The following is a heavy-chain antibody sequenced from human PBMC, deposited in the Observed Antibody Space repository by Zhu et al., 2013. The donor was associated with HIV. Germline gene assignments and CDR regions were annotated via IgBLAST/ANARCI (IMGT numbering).Heavy chain of an antibody. D-gene: IGHD3-22*01. Sequence: QVQLVQSGAEVRKPGASVKVSCKASGYSFTGNYIHWVRQAPGQGPEWMGGIIPIFGSANYAQRFQGRVTITADESTRTAYMELSTLRSEDTAVYYCARGAGYDSSGYYNDYWGQGTLVTVSS. CDR3: ARGAGYDSSGYYNDY. V-gene: IGHV1-69*01. CDR1: GYSFTGNY. CDR2: IIPIFGSA. J-gene: IGHJ4*02.